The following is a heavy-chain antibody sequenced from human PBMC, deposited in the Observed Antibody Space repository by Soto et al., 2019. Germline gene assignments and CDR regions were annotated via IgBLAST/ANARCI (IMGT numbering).Heavy chain of an antibody. Sequence: QITLKESGPTLVTPTQTLTLTCSLSGISLSTTGVGVGWIRQPPGKALEWLALIYWHDEKSYSTSLKSRLTITEDNSKNQVVLTMTNMDPADTGTYYCARRLGGYDRSFNYWGQGILVTVSS. CDR3: ARRLGGYDRSFNY. CDR1: GISLSTTGVG. D-gene: IGHD5-12*01. V-gene: IGHV2-5*01. J-gene: IGHJ4*02. CDR2: IYWHDEK.